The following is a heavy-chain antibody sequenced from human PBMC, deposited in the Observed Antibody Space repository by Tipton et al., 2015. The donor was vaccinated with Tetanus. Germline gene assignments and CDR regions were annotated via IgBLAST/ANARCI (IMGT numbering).Heavy chain of an antibody. CDR3: ARAVRGRDVFDI. CDR1: GFTFHDYA. D-gene: IGHD3-10*01. J-gene: IGHJ3*02. CDR2: TSGNGESK. Sequence: RSLRLSCAASGFTFHDYAIHWVRHVSGKGLEWVSATSGNGESKVYADSVKGRFTISRDNANNSLYVLMDSLRPEDTALYYCARAVRGRDVFDIWGQGTMVIVSS. V-gene: IGHV3-9*01.